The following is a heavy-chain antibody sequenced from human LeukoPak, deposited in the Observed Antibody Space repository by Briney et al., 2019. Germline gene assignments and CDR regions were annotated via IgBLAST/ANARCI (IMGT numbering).Heavy chain of an antibody. D-gene: IGHD4-17*01. CDR2: IYPGDSDT. J-gene: IGHJ4*02. CDR3: ARLGLVGDYDPAYPDY. CDR1: GYSFTTYW. V-gene: IGHV5-51*01. Sequence: GESLKISCKGSGYSFTTYWIDWVRQVPGKGLEWMGIIYPGDSDTRYSPSFQGQVTISADKSISTAYLQWSSLKASDTATYYCARLGLVGDYDPAYPDYWGQGTLVTVSS.